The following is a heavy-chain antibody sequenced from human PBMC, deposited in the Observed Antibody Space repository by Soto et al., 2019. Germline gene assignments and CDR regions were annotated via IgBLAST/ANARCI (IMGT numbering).Heavy chain of an antibody. Sequence: QITLKESGPTLVTPTQTLTLTCTFTGFSLSTSGVGVGSIRQPPGTALEWLALIYWADDKRYSPSLKSRLTLTKATSKHQVVLTMTKIDPVDTATSHCAQRQTYCGGNCYSGVDYWGQGTLVTVSS. D-gene: IGHD2-21*02. CDR2: IYWADDK. V-gene: IGHV2-5*02. J-gene: IGHJ4*02. CDR1: GFSLSTSGVG. CDR3: AQRQTYCGGNCYSGVDY.